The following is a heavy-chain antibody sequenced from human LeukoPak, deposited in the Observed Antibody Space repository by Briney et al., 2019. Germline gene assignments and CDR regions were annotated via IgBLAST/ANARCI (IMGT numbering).Heavy chain of an antibody. Sequence: GGSLRLSCAASGFTFSSYGMHWVRQARGKGLEWVAFIRYDGSNKYYADSVKGRFTISRDNSKNTLYLQMNSLRAEDTAVYYCQGLVVGALDIWAQGTMVTVSS. V-gene: IGHV3-30*02. CDR3: QGLVVGALDI. J-gene: IGHJ3*02. CDR2: IRYDGSNK. D-gene: IGHD6-19*01. CDR1: GFTFSSYG.